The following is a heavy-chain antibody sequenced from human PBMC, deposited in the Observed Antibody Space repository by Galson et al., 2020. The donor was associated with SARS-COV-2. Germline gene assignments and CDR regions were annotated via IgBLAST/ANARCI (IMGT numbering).Heavy chain of an antibody. CDR1: GFSLRNYW. V-gene: IGHV3-74*03. D-gene: IGHD2-2*01. Sequence: GGSLRLSCVASGFSLRNYWMHWVRQAPGKGLEWVSRINSDGRRITYADSVKGRLTISRDNGKNTLHLQMSNLRAEDTAVYYCTRVIGSCTSSTCYPDAFDMWGQGTMVTVSP. CDR2: INSDGRRI. J-gene: IGHJ3*02. CDR3: TRVIGSCTSSTCYPDAFDM.